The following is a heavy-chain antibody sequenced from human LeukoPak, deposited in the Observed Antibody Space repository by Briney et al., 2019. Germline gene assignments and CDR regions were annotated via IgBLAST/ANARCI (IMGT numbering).Heavy chain of an antibody. CDR2: IYPGDSDT. Sequence: PGESLKISCKGSGYSFTSYWIGWVRQMPGKGLEWMGIIYPGDSDTRYSPSFQGQVTISADKSISTAYLQWSSLKASDTAIYYCARHMKFNSGTDDAFAIWSQGTMVTVSS. J-gene: IGHJ3*02. CDR1: GYSFTSYW. CDR3: ARHMKFNSGTDDAFAI. D-gene: IGHD6-19*01. V-gene: IGHV5-51*01.